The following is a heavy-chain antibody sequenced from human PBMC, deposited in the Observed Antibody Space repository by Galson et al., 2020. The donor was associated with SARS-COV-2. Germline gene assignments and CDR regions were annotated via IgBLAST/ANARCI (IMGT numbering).Heavy chain of an antibody. Sequence: GGSLRLSCAASEFTFSSYGMHWVRQAPGKGLEWVAFIPYDVSIKYYADSVKGRFTISRDNSKNTLYLQMNSLRVDDTAVYYCAKTYSSSWGLFDYWGQGTLVTVSS. CDR1: EFTFSSYG. D-gene: IGHD6-13*01. CDR2: IPYDVSIK. J-gene: IGHJ4*02. V-gene: IGHV3-30*02. CDR3: AKTYSSSWGLFDY.